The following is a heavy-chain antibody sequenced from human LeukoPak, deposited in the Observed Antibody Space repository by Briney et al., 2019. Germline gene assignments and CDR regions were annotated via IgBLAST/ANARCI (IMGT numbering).Heavy chain of an antibody. CDR3: AREPYYYDSSGYYRPIRYLDY. J-gene: IGHJ4*02. Sequence: GGSLRLSCAASGFTFSTYAMHWVRQAPGKGLEWVAVISYDGSNKYYADSVKGRFTISRDNSKNTLYLQVNSLRAEDTAVFFCAREPYYYDSSGYYRPIRYLDYWGQGILVTVSS. CDR1: GFTFSTYA. V-gene: IGHV3-30-3*01. CDR2: ISYDGSNK. D-gene: IGHD3-22*01.